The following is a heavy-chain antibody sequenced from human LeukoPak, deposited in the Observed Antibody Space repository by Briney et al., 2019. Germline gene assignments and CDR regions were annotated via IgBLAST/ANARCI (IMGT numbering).Heavy chain of an antibody. Sequence: SSETLSLTCTVSGGSISSYYWSWIRQPPGKGLEWIGEINHSGSTNYNPSLKSRVTISVDTSKNQFSLKLSSVTAADTAVYYCARTALRALKGAFDIWGQGTMVTVSS. CDR2: INHSGST. J-gene: IGHJ3*02. CDR1: GGSISSYY. D-gene: IGHD5-18*01. CDR3: ARTALRALKGAFDI. V-gene: IGHV4-34*01.